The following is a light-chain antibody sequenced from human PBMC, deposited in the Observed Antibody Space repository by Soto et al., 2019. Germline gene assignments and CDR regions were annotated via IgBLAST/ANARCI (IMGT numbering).Light chain of an antibody. CDR1: SSNIGGNP. CDR2: NDN. J-gene: IGLJ1*01. CDR3: SAWDDRLNGQV. Sequence: QSVLTQPPSASATPGQRVTISCSGGSSNIGGNPVSWYQQVPGTAPRLLIFNDNLRPAGVPDRFSGSKSGPSAFLAISGLQSEDEADYHCSAWDDRLNGQVFGTGTKLTVL. V-gene: IGLV1-44*01.